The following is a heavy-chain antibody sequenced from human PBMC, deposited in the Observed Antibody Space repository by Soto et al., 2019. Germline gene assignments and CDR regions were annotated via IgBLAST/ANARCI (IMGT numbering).Heavy chain of an antibody. J-gene: IGHJ4*02. CDR2: IYYSGST. D-gene: IGHD6-6*01. V-gene: IGHV4-31*03. CDR3: ARKSTGVVDY. CDR1: GGSISSGGYY. Sequence: SETLSLTCTVSGGSISSGGYYWSWIRQHPGKGLEWIGYIYYSGSTYYNPSLKSRVTISVDTSKNQFSLKLSSVTAADTAVYYCARKSTGVVDYWGQGTLVTVSS.